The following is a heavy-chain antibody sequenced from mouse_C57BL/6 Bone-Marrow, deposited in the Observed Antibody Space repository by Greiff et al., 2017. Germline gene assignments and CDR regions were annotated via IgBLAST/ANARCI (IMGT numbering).Heavy chain of an antibody. CDR2: ISSGSSTI. J-gene: IGHJ1*03. CDR3: ARDYYGSRYGYFDV. V-gene: IGHV5-17*01. D-gene: IGHD1-1*01. Sequence: EVQLVESGGGLVKPGGSLKLSCAASGFTFSDSGMHWVRQAPEKGLEWVAYISSGSSTIYYADTVKGRFTISRDNAKNTLFLQMTSLRSEDTAMYYGARDYYGSRYGYFDVWGTGTTVTVSS. CDR1: GFTFSDSG.